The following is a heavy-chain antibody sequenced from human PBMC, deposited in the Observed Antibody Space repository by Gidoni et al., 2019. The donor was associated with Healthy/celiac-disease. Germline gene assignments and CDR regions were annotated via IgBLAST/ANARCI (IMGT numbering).Heavy chain of an antibody. Sequence: QVQLQESGPGLVKPSQTLSLTCTVSGGSISRGGYYWSWIRQHPGKGLEWVGYTYYRGSTYYNPSRKSRVTISVDTSKNQFSLKLSAVTAADTAVYYCARNPYYYDSSGYFDYWGQGTLVTVSS. V-gene: IGHV4-31*03. D-gene: IGHD3-22*01. CDR3: ARNPYYYDSSGYFDY. CDR2: TYYRGST. CDR1: GGSISRGGYY. J-gene: IGHJ4*02.